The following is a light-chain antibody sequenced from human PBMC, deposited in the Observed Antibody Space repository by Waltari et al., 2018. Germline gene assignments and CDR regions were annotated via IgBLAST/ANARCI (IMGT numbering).Light chain of an antibody. Sequence: DIVMTQSPDSLAVSLGERATINCESSQSVLYSSNNKNYLAWYQKKPGQHPKLRIYWASTRDSGVPDRFSGSGSGTDFTLSISSLQAEDVAFYYCQQYYTTPWTFGQGTKVEIK. CDR3: QQYYTTPWT. CDR1: QSVLYSSNNKNY. J-gene: IGKJ1*01. CDR2: WAS. V-gene: IGKV4-1*01.